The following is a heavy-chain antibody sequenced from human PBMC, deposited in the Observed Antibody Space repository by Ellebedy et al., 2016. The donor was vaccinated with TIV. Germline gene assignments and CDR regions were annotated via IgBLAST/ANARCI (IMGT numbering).Heavy chain of an antibody. CDR1: GYTFTSYG. Sequence: ASVKVSCKASGYTFTSYGISWVRQAPGQGLEWMGWISAYNGNTNYAQKLQGRVTMTTDTSTSTAYMELRSLRSDDTAVYYCARDSEGSSWYGGTSWGQGTLVTVSS. CDR2: ISAYNGNT. CDR3: ARDSEGSSWYGGTS. J-gene: IGHJ4*02. V-gene: IGHV1-18*01. D-gene: IGHD6-13*01.